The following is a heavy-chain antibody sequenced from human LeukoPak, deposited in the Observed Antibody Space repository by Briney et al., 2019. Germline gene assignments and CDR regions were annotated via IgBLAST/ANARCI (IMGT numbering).Heavy chain of an antibody. D-gene: IGHD1-1*01. J-gene: IGHJ3*02. Sequence: AGGSLRLSCAASGFTLSSYWMHWVRQAPGKGLVWVTRISADGSYTLYADSVKGRFTISRDNAKNTLYLQMNSLRAEDTAVYYCATANSGPDIWGQGTTVTVSS. CDR1: GFTLSSYW. V-gene: IGHV3-74*01. CDR3: ATANSGPDI. CDR2: ISADGSYT.